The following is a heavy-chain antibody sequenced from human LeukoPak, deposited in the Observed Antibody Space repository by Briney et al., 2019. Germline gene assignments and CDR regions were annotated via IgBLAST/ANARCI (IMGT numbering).Heavy chain of an antibody. J-gene: IGHJ4*02. V-gene: IGHV1-2*02. Sequence: ASVKVSCKASGYTFTGYYMHWVRQAPGQGLEWMGWINPNSGGTNYAQKFQGRVTMTRDTSISTAYMELSRLRSDDTAMYYCARDGSEKQQPEDYWGQGTLVTVSS. CDR3: ARDGSEKQQPEDY. CDR2: INPNSGGT. CDR1: GYTFTGYY. D-gene: IGHD6-13*01.